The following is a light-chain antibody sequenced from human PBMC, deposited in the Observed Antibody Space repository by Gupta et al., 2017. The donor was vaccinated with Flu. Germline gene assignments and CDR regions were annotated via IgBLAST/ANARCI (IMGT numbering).Light chain of an antibody. CDR2: HTS. J-gene: IGKJ4*01. CDR1: QSLSTDVATY. Sequence: EIVLTQSPGTLSLFPGQRATLSCRASQSLSTDVATYLAWYQQKSGQPPRLLIYHTSTRATGVPARFSGSGSGTDFTLTINSLEPEDFAVYFCMQYRLSMITFGGGTQVELK. CDR3: MQYRLSMIT. V-gene: IGKV3-20*01.